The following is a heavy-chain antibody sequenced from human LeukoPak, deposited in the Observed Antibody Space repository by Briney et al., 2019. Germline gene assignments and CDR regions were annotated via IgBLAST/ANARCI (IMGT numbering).Heavy chain of an antibody. D-gene: IGHD2-21*02. J-gene: IGHJ6*02. CDR2: IYTSGGTT. Sequence: PGGSLRLSCAASGFTFSRHGMYWVRQAPGKGLQWVSTIYTSGGTTYYADSVKGRFTISRDNSKNTLYLQMNSLRADDTAVYYCAKAFCGSGDCVYYGPHVWGQGTTVSVSS. CDR3: AKAFCGSGDCVYYGPHV. CDR1: GFTFSRHG. V-gene: IGHV3-23*01.